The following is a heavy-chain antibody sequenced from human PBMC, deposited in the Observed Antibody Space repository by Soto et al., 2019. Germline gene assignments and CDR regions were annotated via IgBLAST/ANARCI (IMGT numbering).Heavy chain of an antibody. CDR3: ARRLLGARRQDYFDY. D-gene: IGHD1-26*01. V-gene: IGHV4-30-4*01. J-gene: IGHJ4*02. CDR2: IYYSGST. CDR1: GGSISSGDYY. Sequence: QVQLQESGPGLVKPSQTLSLTCTVSGGSISSGDYYWSWIRQPPGKGLEWIGYIYYSGSTYYNPSLKSRVTISVDTCKNQFSLKLSSVTAADTDVYYCARRLLGARRQDYFDYWGQGTLVTVSS.